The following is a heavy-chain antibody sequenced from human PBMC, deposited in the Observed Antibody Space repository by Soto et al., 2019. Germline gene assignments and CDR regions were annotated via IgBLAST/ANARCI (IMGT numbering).Heavy chain of an antibody. CDR3: AIDWGVGGMDV. V-gene: IGHV4-59*12. J-gene: IGHJ6*02. D-gene: IGHD7-27*01. CDR1: GGSISSYY. CDR2: IYYSGST. Sequence: SETLSLTCTVSGGSISSYYWSWIRQPPGKGLEWFGYIYYSGSTNYNPSLKSRVTISVDTSKNQFSLKLSSVTAADTAVYYCAIDWGVGGMDVWGQGTTVTVSS.